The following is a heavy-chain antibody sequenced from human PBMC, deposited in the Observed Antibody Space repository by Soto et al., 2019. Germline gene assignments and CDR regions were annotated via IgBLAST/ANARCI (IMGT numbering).Heavy chain of an antibody. Sequence: SETLSLTCPVSGYFVRSSRYYWGWIRQPPGKGLEWIGSIYYTGDTFFNPSLKSRVTFSVDPSKNQFSLKLTSLTAADTAVYFCARHKELLLASLSYGLDLWGQGTTVTVSS. J-gene: IGHJ6*02. V-gene: IGHV4-39*01. D-gene: IGHD3-22*01. CDR3: ARHKELLLASLSYGLDL. CDR2: IYYTGDT. CDR1: GYFVRSSRYY.